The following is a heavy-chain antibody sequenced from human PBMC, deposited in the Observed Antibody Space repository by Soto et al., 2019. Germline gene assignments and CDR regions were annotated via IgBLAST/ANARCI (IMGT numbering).Heavy chain of an antibody. J-gene: IGHJ6*02. D-gene: IGHD2-2*01. CDR3: ASEDRDRETGLVPAAIDGMDV. Sequence: QVQLVQSGAAVKKPGSSVKVSCKASGGTFSRYSITWVRQAHGHGLEWIGRIIPIFGIASYAQKFQGRVTFSADESTSTAYMELSSLRSDDTGVYYCASEDRDRETGLVPAAIDGMDVWGQGTTVTVSS. CDR2: IIPIFGIA. V-gene: IGHV1-69*02. CDR1: GGTFSRYS.